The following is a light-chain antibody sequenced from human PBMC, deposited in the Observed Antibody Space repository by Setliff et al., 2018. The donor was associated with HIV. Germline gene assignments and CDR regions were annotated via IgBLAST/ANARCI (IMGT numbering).Light chain of an antibody. V-gene: IGLV1-44*01. CDR1: FSNIGRNT. J-gene: IGLJ1*01. CDR3: AAWDDSLNAYV. CDR2: ANF. Sequence: QSVLTQPPSASGTPGQRVTISCSGSFSNIGRNTVNWYQQLPGTAPKLLIFANFQRPSGVPDRSSGSKSGTSASLAISGLQSEDESDYFCAAWDDSLNAYVFGTGTKVTVL.